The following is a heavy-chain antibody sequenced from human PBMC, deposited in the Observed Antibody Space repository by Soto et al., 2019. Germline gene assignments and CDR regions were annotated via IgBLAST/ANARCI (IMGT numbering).Heavy chain of an antibody. J-gene: IGHJ6*02. V-gene: IGHV4-39*01. CDR1: GGAISSRTYY. Sequence: SETLSLTCIVSGGAISSRTYYWGWIRQPPGKGLEWIGSIYYTGSTYYNPSLKSRVTISVDTSKNQFSLRLSSVTGADTAVYYCARALFGGYVTTVRFYHMDVWGQGTTVTVSS. CDR3: ARALFGGYVTTVRFYHMDV. D-gene: IGHD4-4*01. CDR2: IYYTGST.